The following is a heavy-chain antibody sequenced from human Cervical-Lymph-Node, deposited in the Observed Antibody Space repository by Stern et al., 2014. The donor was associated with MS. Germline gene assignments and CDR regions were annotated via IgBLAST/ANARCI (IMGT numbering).Heavy chain of an antibody. J-gene: IGHJ5*02. Sequence: MQLVESGSEVKKPGSSVRVSCKASGGTFRSSGISWVRQAPGQGLEWMGRIIPILSITNYAQNFQGRVTITADKSTSTAYMELSSLRSEDTAVYYCATLGVTTGDFDPWGQGTLVTVSS. CDR1: GGTFRSSG. CDR3: ATLGVTTGDFDP. D-gene: IGHD4-17*01. CDR2: IIPILSIT. V-gene: IGHV1-69*09.